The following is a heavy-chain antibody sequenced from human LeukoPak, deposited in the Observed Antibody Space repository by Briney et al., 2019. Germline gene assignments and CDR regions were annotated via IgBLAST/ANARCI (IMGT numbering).Heavy chain of an antibody. Sequence: GGSLRLSCAASGFTFSSYSMNWVRQAPGKGLEWVSSISSSSSYIYYADSVKGRFTISRDNAKNSLYLQMNSLRAEDTAVYYCARALNWLLSYYYYYGMDVWGQGTTVTVSS. V-gene: IGHV3-21*01. CDR2: ISSSSSYI. J-gene: IGHJ6*02. CDR3: ARALNWLLSYYYYYGMDV. D-gene: IGHD3-9*01. CDR1: GFTFSSYS.